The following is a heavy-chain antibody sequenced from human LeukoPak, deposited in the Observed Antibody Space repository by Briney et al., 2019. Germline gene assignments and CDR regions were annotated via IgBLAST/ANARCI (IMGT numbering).Heavy chain of an antibody. V-gene: IGHV4-59*01. CDR1: RGSMSGYY. CDR2: IYHNSNT. Sequence: SETLSLTCTVSRGSMSGYYWSWIRQPPGKGLEWIGYIYHNSNTNYNPSLKSRVTISIDTSKSQFSLRLNSLTAADTAVYYCARDGALAYWGRGTLVTVSS. J-gene: IGHJ4*02. D-gene: IGHD1-26*01. CDR3: ARDGALAY.